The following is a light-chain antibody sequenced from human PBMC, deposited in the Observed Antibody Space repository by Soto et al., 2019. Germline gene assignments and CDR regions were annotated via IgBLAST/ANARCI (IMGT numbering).Light chain of an antibody. V-gene: IGKV1-5*01. CDR2: DPS. CDR3: QQYNSYLWT. Sequence: DIQMTQSPSTLSASVGDRVTITCRASQSISSWLAWYQQKPGKAPKLLIYDPSSLESGVPSGFTGSGSGTEFTLTIRSLQPDAFATSYCQQYNSYLWTFGQGTKVEIK. J-gene: IGKJ1*01. CDR1: QSISSW.